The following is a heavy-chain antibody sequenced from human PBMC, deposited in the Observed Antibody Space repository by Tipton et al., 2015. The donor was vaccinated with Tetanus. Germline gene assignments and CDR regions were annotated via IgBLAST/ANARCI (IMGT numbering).Heavy chain of an antibody. Sequence: SLRLSCAASGFSFSTYTMNWARQAPGKGLEWVSSIGSDKYTYYLDSVKDRFTISRDNAKNSVYLQMNSLRAEDGAVHYCLRGDNRDYWGQGTPVTVSS. CDR2: IGSDKYT. D-gene: IGHD3-16*01. CDR1: GFSFSTYT. V-gene: IGHV3-21*01. J-gene: IGHJ4*02. CDR3: LRGDNRDY.